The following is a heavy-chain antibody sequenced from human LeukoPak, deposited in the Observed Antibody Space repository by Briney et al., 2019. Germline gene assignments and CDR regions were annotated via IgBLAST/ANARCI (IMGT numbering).Heavy chain of an antibody. CDR2: IYYSGST. V-gene: IGHV4-39*07. D-gene: IGHD3-10*01. Sequence: SETLSLTCTVSGGFINSSSYYWGWIRQPPGKGLEWIGSIYYSGSTNCNPSLKSRVTISVDTSNNQFSLRLSSVTAADTAVYYCARSTRSWFDPWGQGTLVTVSS. J-gene: IGHJ5*02. CDR3: ARSTRSWFDP. CDR1: GGFINSSSYY.